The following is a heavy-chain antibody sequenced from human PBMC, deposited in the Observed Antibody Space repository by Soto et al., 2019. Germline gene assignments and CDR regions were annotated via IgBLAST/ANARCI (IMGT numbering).Heavy chain of an antibody. Sequence: PSETLSLTCTVSGGSISSGDYYWSWIRQPPGKGLEWIGYIYYSGSTYYNPSLKSRVTISVDTSKNQFSLKLSSVTAADTAVYYCARLNGYCFGTSCHRYYAMDVWCQGPTVTVSS. CDR3: ARLNGYCFGTSCHRYYAMDV. J-gene: IGHJ6*02. CDR1: GGSISSGDYY. V-gene: IGHV4-30-4*01. D-gene: IGHD2-2*03. CDR2: IYYSGST.